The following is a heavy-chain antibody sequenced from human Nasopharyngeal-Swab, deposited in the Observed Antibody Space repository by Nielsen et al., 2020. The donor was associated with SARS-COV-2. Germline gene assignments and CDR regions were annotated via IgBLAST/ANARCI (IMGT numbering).Heavy chain of an antibody. V-gene: IGHV1-58*01. D-gene: IGHD2-15*01. CDR1: GFTFTSSD. J-gene: IGHJ3*02. CDR3: AAVYCSGGSCSDAFDI. Sequence: SVKVSCKASGFTFTSSDVQWVRQARGQRLEWIGWIDVGSGNTNYAQKFQERVTITRDMSTSTAYMELSSLRSEDTAVYYCAAVYCSGGSCSDAFDIWGQGTMVTVSS. CDR2: IDVGSGNT.